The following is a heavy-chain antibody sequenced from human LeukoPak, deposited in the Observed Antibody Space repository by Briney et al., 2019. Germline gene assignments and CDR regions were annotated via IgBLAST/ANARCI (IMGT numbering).Heavy chain of an antibody. D-gene: IGHD2-2*02. V-gene: IGHV3-73*01. CDR2: IISEANRCAT. Sequence: GGSLRLSWAASGFTFSGSAMDWVRQPSGKGLEWVGRIISEANRCATAYAASVKRRFTISRDDAKNPAYLTMNSLKTEDTAVYYCTRHKERYCSSTSCYRVETYYGMDVWGQGTTVTVSS. CDR3: TRHKERYCSSTSCYRVETYYGMDV. J-gene: IGHJ6*02. CDR1: GFTFSGSA.